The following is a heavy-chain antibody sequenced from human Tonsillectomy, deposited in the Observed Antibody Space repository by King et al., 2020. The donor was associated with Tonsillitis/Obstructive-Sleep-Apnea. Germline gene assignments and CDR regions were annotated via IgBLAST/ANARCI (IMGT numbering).Heavy chain of an antibody. CDR2: IIPIFGTA. D-gene: IGHD3-16*01. CDR3: AREDLRGRLFDY. J-gene: IGHJ4*02. V-gene: IGHV1-69*01. CDR1: GGTFSSYA. Sequence: KLVQSGAEVKKPGSSVKVSCKASGGTFSSYAISWVRQATGQGLEWMGGIIPIFGTANYAQKFQGRVTITADESTSTAYMELSSLRSEDTAVYYCAREDLRGRLFDYWGQGTLVTVSS.